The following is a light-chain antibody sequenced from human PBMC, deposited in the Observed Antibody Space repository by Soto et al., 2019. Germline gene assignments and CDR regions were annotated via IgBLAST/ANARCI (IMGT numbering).Light chain of an antibody. J-gene: IGLJ1*01. CDR2: DVT. V-gene: IGLV2-14*01. Sequence: QSALTQPASVSGSPGQSITISCTGTSSDVGGYNFVSWYQQHPDKAPKLMIYDVTNRPSGVSNRFSGSKSGNTASLTISGLQAEDEADYYCSSYTSISTYVFGTGTKVPAL. CDR1: SSDVGGYNF. CDR3: SSYTSISTYV.